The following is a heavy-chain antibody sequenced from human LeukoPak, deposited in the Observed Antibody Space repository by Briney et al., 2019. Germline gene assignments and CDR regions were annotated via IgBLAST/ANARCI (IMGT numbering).Heavy chain of an antibody. CDR2: ISGSGGST. CDR1: GFTFSSYA. V-gene: IGHV3-23*01. Sequence: GGSLRLSCAAFGFTFSSYAMSWVRQAPGKGLEWVSAISGSGGSTYYADSVKGRFTISRDNSKNTLYLQMNSLRAEDTAVYYCAKEGCSTSCYGLNWFDPWGQGTLVTVSS. CDR3: AKEGCSTSCYGLNWFDP. J-gene: IGHJ5*02. D-gene: IGHD2-2*01.